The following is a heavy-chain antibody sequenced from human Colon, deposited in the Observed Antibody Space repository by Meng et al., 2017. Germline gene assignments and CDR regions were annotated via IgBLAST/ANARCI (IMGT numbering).Heavy chain of an antibody. D-gene: IGHD1-26*01. CDR2: TSGDGSIK. CDR1: GFTFSSYG. V-gene: IGHV3-30*18. J-gene: IGHJ4*02. CDR3: AKRDLVGGTDY. Sequence: QVQLVQSGGGVVLPGRSLRLPCAASGFTFSSYGMHWVRQAPGKGLEWVVVTSGDGSIKVYADSVKGRFTISRDNSKNTVYLQMNSLRVEDTAVYYCAKRDLVGGTDYWGRGTLVTVSS.